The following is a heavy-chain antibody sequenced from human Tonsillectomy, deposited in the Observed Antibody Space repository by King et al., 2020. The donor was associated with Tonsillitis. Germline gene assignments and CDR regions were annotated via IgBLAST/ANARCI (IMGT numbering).Heavy chain of an antibody. D-gene: IGHD3/OR15-3a*01. Sequence: VQLVESGGGLVQPGGSLRLSCAASGFTFSSYWMHWVRQAPGKGPVWVSHINNDGSGTSYADSVKGRFTISRDNAKNTVYLQVNSLRAEDTAVYYCARAQEDYFFDYWGQGTLVTVSS. J-gene: IGHJ4*02. CDR3: ARAQEDYFFDY. CDR2: INNDGSGT. V-gene: IGHV3-74*01. CDR1: GFTFSSYW.